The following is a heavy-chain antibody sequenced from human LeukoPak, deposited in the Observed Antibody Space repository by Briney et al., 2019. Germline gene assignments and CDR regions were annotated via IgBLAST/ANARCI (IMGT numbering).Heavy chain of an antibody. D-gene: IGHD2/OR15-2a*01. J-gene: IGHJ6*04. CDR2: ISYDGSNK. Sequence: GGSLRLSCAASGFTFSSYGMHWVRQAPGKGLEWVAVISYDGSNKYYADSVKGRSTISRDNSKNTLYLQMNSLRAEDTAVYYCAKDQGGEYLDVWGKGTTVTVSS. CDR1: GFTFSSYG. V-gene: IGHV3-30*18. CDR3: AKDQGGEYLDV.